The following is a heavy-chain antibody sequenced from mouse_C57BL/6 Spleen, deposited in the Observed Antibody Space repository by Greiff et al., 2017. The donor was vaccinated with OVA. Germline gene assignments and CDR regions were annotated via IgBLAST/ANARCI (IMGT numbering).Heavy chain of an antibody. CDR1: GFTFSDYG. Sequence: EVMLVESGGGLVKPGGSLKLSCAASGFTFSDYGMHWVRQAPEQGLEWVAYISSGSSTIYYADTVKGRFTISTDNAKNTLFLQMTSLRSEDTAMYYCARQSSGYPYAMDYWGQGTSVTVSS. D-gene: IGHD3-2*02. J-gene: IGHJ4*01. CDR3: ARQSSGYPYAMDY. CDR2: ISSGSSTI. V-gene: IGHV5-17*01.